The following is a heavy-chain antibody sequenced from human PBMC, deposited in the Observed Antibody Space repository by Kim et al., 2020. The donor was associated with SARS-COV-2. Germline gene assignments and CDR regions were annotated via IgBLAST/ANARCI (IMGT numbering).Heavy chain of an antibody. Sequence: ASVKVSCKASGYTFTSYDINWVRQATGQGLEWMGWMNPNSGNIGYAQKFQGRVTMTRNTSISTAYMELSSLRSEDTAVYYCARVRGYSYGPRVYYYYMDVWGKGTTVTVSS. CDR1: GYTFTSYD. D-gene: IGHD5-18*01. CDR2: MNPNSGNI. V-gene: IGHV1-8*01. J-gene: IGHJ6*03. CDR3: ARVRGYSYGPRVYYYYMDV.